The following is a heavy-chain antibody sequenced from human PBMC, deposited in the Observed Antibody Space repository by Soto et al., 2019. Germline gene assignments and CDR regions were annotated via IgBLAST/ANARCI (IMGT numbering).Heavy chain of an antibody. Sequence: QVQLVQSGAEEKKPGASVKVSCKASGYTFTSYAVHWVRQAPGQGLEWMGSINPDSGNTKYSQKFRGRVTITRDTSESIAYMELGSLRSEDTAVYYCARVDGTYWGQGAPVTVSS. CDR1: GYTFTSYA. J-gene: IGHJ4*02. V-gene: IGHV1-3*05. D-gene: IGHD6-19*01. CDR3: ARVDGTY. CDR2: INPDSGNT.